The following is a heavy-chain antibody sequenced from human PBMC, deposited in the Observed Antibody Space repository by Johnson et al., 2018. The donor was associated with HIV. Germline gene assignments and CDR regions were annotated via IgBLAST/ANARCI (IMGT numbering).Heavy chain of an antibody. CDR2: IYSGGST. D-gene: IGHD2-8*02. CDR3: ARDEGYCTGGVCSDAFDS. V-gene: IGHV3-66*01. CDR1: GFTFSSYA. Sequence: VQLVESVGGLVQPGGSLRLSCAASGFTFSSYAVSWVRQAPGKGLVWVSVIYSGGSTYYADSVKGRFTISRDNAKNSLSLQMKSLRAEDTALYYCARDEGYCTGGVCSDAFDSWGQGTLVTVSS. J-gene: IGHJ3*02.